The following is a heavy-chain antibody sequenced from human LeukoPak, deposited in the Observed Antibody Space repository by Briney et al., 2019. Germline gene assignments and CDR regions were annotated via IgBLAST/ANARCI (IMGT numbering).Heavy chain of an antibody. V-gene: IGHV4-30-2*01. J-gene: IGHJ6*02. CDR2: IYHSGST. D-gene: IGHD5-12*01. CDR3: ARGSVATISYGMDV. Sequence: SQTLSLTCAVSGGSISSGGYSWSWIRQPPGKGLEWIGYIYHSGSTYYNPSLKSRVTISVDTSKNQFSLKLSSVTAADTVVYYCARGSVATISYGMDVWGQGTTVTVSS. CDR1: GGSISSGGYS.